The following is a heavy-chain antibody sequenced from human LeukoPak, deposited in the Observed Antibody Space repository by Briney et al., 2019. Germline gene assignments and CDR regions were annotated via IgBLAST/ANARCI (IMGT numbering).Heavy chain of an antibody. CDR2: FDPEDGET. J-gene: IGHJ6*03. D-gene: IGHD4-17*01. CDR3: ATRLPTTVTSVFDYYMDV. Sequence: ASVKVSCKASGYTFTSYYMHWVRQAPGQGLEWMGGFDPEDGETIYAQKFQGRVTMTEDTSTDTAYMELSSLRSEDTAVYYCATRLPTTVTSVFDYYMDVWGKGTAVTVSS. V-gene: IGHV1-24*01. CDR1: GYTFTSYY.